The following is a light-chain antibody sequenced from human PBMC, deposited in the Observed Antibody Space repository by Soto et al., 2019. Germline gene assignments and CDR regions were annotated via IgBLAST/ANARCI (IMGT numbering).Light chain of an antibody. CDR2: LNSDGSH. CDR3: QTWGTGIQV. CDR1: SGHSSYA. J-gene: IGLJ2*01. V-gene: IGLV4-69*01. Sequence: QLVLTQSPSASASLGASVKLTCTLSSGHSSYAIAWHQQQPEKGPRYLMKLNSDGSHSQGDGIPDRFSGSSSGAARYLTISRLQSEDEADYYCQTWGTGIQVFGGGTKLTVL.